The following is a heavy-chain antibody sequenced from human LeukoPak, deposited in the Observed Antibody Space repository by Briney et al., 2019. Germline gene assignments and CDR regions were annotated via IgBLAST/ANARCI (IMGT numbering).Heavy chain of an antibody. Sequence: GGSLRLSCAASGFTFSSYAMSWVRQAPGKGLEWVSAISGSGGSTYYADSVKGRFTISRDNSKNTLYLQVGSLRPEDMAVYYCARASYAGNNRWFDPWGQGTLVTVSS. D-gene: IGHD1/OR15-1a*01. CDR3: ARASYAGNNRWFDP. J-gene: IGHJ5*02. CDR2: ISGSGGST. CDR1: GFTFSSYA. V-gene: IGHV3-23*01.